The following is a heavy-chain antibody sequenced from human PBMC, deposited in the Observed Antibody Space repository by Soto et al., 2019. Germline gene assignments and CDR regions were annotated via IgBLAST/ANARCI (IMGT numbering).Heavy chain of an antibody. CDR2: IYPGDSDT. D-gene: IGHD2-15*01. V-gene: IGHV5-51*01. CDR1: GYIFTSYW. Sequence: GESLKISCKGSGYIFTSYWIGWVRQMPGKGLEWMGIIYPGDSDTRYSPSFQGQVTISADKSISTAYLQWSSLKASDTAMYYCARRPCGGGSCYSGDNWFDPWGQGTLVTVSS. CDR3: ARRPCGGGSCYSGDNWFDP. J-gene: IGHJ5*02.